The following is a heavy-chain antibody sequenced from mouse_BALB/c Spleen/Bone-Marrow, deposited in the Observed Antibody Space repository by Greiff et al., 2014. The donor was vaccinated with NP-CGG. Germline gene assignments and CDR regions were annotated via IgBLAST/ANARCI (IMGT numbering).Heavy chain of an antibody. CDR1: GFTFSSYA. Sequence: EVHLVESGGGLVKSGGSLKLSCAASGFTFSSYAMSWVRQTPEKRLEWVASIYSGGSIYYPDSVKGRFTISRGNARNILYLQMSSLRSEDTAMYYCADGDSFAYWGQGTLVTVSA. J-gene: IGHJ3*01. CDR2: IYSGGSI. V-gene: IGHV5-6-5*01. CDR3: ADGDSFAY. D-gene: IGHD2-13*01.